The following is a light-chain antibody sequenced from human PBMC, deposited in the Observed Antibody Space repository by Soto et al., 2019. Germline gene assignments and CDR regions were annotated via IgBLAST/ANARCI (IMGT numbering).Light chain of an antibody. V-gene: IGKV1-5*03. CDR3: QHYNNWPFT. Sequence: DIQMTQSPSTLSGSVGDRVTITCRASQTISSWLAWYQQKPGKAPKLLIYKASTLKSGVPSRFSGSGSGTEFTLTISSLQPEDFAVYYCQHYNNWPFTVGGGTKVDIK. CDR2: KAS. CDR1: QTISSW. J-gene: IGKJ4*01.